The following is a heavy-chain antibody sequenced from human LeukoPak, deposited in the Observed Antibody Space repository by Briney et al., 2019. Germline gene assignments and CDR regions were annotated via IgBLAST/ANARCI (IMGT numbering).Heavy chain of an antibody. CDR1: GFTFSSYA. D-gene: IGHD3-22*01. V-gene: IGHV4-34*01. CDR3: ARVDYYDSADAFDI. CDR2: INHSGST. J-gene: IGHJ3*02. Sequence: GSLRLSCAASGFTFSSYAMSWIRQPPGKGLEWIGEINHSGSTNYNPSLKSRVTISVDTSKNQFSLKLSSVTAADTAVYYCARVDYYDSADAFDIWGQGTMVTVSS.